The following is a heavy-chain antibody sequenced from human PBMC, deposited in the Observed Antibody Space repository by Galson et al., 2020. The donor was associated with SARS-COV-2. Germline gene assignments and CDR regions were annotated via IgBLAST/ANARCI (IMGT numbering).Heavy chain of an antibody. J-gene: IGHJ4*02. CDR2: IPHSGDT. CDR1: GASVSRDY. D-gene: IGHD1-26*01. V-gene: IGHV4-59*02. CDR3: AKTRWELLRLFDL. Sequence: SETLSLTCSVSGASVSRDYWSWIRQPPGKGLEWIGHIPHSGDTNYNPALKSRVSMSVDTSKNQFSLRLSSVTAADTAVYYCAKTRWELLRLFDLWGQGTLVAVSS.